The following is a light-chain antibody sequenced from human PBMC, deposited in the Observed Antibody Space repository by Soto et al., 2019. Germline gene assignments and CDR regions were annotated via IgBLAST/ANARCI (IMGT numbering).Light chain of an antibody. J-gene: IGKJ1*01. CDR3: QQYNGYFWS. CDR1: QSISSW. Sequence: DIQMTQSPSTLSASVGDRVTITCRASQSISSWLAWYQQKPGKAPKLLIYKASSLESGVPSRFSGSGSGTEFTLTISSLQPDDFATYYFQQYNGYFWSFGQGTRVEIK. V-gene: IGKV1-5*03. CDR2: KAS.